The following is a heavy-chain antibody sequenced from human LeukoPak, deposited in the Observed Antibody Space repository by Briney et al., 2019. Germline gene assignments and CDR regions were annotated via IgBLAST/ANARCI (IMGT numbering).Heavy chain of an antibody. CDR2: INPNSGGT. CDR3: ARLRFLEWLPHPFDY. CDR1: GYTFTGYY. Sequence: GASVKVSCKASGYTFTGYYMHRVRQAPGQGLEWMGWINPNSGGTNYAQKFQGRVTMTRDTSISTAYMELSRLRSDDTAVYYCARLRFLEWLPHPFDYWGQGTLVTVSS. D-gene: IGHD3-3*01. J-gene: IGHJ4*02. V-gene: IGHV1-2*02.